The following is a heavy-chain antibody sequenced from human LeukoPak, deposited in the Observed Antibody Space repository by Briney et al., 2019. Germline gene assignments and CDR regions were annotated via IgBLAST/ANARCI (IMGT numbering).Heavy chain of an antibody. CDR3: AKFNGYGLVDI. CDR1: GGSISNYY. J-gene: IGHJ3*02. D-gene: IGHD3-10*01. CDR2: IFYSGST. V-gene: IGHV4-39*07. Sequence: SETLSLTCTVSGGSISNYYWGWIRQPPGKGLEWIGNIFYSGSTYYSPSLKSRVTISLDTSRNQFSLKLTSVTAADTAVYYCAKFNGYGLVDIWGQGTMVTVSS.